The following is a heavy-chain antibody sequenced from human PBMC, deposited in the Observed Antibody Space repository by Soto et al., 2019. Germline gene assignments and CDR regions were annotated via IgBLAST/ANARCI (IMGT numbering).Heavy chain of an antibody. CDR3: ARDRYFDSYSLDC. CDR2: ISYDGGDT. D-gene: IGHD3-9*01. V-gene: IGHV3-30-3*01. CDR1: GFTFTAFA. Sequence: QVQLVESGGGVVQPGRSLSLSCAASGFTFTAFAMHWVRQAPGKGLEWVAIISYDGGDTHYADSVKGRLTISRDNSKNTVYLQMNSLRPEDTAMYYCARDRYFDSYSLDCWGQGTLVTVSS. J-gene: IGHJ4*02.